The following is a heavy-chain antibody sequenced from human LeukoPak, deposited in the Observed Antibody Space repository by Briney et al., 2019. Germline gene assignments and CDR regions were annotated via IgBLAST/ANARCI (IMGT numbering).Heavy chain of an antibody. CDR2: INDGGSI. D-gene: IGHD6-6*01. V-gene: IGHV4-34*01. CDR1: GGSFSSYY. CDR3: VFRNSSSFIY. Sequence: SETLSLTCAVYGGSFSSYYWSWVRQPPGKGLEWIGEINDGGSINHNPSLKSRVTISVDTSKNQLSLKLSSVNAADTAIYYCVFRNSSSFIYWGQGNLVTVSS. J-gene: IGHJ4*02.